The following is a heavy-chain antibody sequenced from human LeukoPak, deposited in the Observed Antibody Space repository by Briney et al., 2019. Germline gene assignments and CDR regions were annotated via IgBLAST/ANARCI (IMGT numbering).Heavy chain of an antibody. CDR2: IIPIFGIA. J-gene: IGHJ6*04. CDR3: ARGAVWGSLVRGDYYYYALDV. Sequence: ASVKVSCKASGGTFSSYAISWVRQAPGQGLEWMGRIIPIFGIANYAQKFQGRVTITADKSTSTAYMEVSSLRSEDTAVYYCARGAVWGSLVRGDYYYYALDVWGKGTTVTVSS. CDR1: GGTFSSYA. V-gene: IGHV1-69*04. D-gene: IGHD3-10*01.